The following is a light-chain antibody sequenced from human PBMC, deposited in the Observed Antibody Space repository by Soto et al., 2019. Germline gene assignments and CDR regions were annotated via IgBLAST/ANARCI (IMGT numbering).Light chain of an antibody. J-gene: IGKJ1*01. V-gene: IGKV3-20*01. CDR2: GAS. CDR3: QQYGNSRGT. Sequence: EIVLTQSPGTLSLSPGDRATLSCMASQSVSSSYLAWYQQKPGQAPRLLIYGASSRATGIPDRFSGSGSGTDFTLTISGLEPEDSAVYYCQQYGNSRGTFGQGTKVDIK. CDR1: QSVSSSY.